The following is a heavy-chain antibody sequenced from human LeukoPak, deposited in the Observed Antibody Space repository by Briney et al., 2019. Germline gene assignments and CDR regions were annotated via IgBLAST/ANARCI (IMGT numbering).Heavy chain of an antibody. CDR3: ARMMRYIDV. Sequence: PSETLSLTCTVSGGSISSHYWSWIRQPPGEGLEWIGYIYYSGSTKYNPSLKSRVAISVDTSNNQFSLRLNSVTSADTAVYYCARMMRYIDVWGKGTTVTVSS. CDR2: IYYSGST. V-gene: IGHV4-59*11. CDR1: GGSISSHY. J-gene: IGHJ6*03. D-gene: IGHD3-16*01.